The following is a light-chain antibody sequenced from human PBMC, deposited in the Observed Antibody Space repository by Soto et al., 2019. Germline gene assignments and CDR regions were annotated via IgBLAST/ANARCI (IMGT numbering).Light chain of an antibody. Sequence: QSVLTQPASVSGSPGQSITISCTGTSSDVGGYNYVSWYQQHPGKVPKLIIYEVRNRPSGVSPRFSGSKSGNMASLTISGLLAEDEAAYYCMSRTSTVTFVFGTGTKVTV. J-gene: IGLJ1*01. CDR3: MSRTSTVTFV. V-gene: IGLV2-14*01. CDR1: SSDVGGYNY. CDR2: EVR.